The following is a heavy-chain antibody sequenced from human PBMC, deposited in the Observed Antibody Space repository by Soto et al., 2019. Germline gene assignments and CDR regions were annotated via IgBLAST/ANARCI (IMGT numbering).Heavy chain of an antibody. CDR3: ARIPKNYYDILTGYYSAIYFDY. V-gene: IGHV1-69*06. CDR1: GGTFSSYA. CDR2: IIPIFGTA. D-gene: IGHD3-9*01. Sequence: ASVKVSCKXSGGTFSSYAISWVRQAPGQGLEWMGGIIPIFGTANYAQKFQGRVTITADKSTSTAYMELSSLRSEDTAVYYCARIPKNYYDILTGYYSAIYFDYWGQGTLVTSPQ. J-gene: IGHJ4*02.